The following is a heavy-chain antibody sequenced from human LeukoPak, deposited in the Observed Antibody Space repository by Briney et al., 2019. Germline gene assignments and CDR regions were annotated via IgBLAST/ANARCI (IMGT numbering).Heavy chain of an antibody. Sequence: SVKLSRKLSGYTFASYGTVCVRQTPGQGLEWVGIIHPSGGSTSYAQKFQGRVTVTRDTSTSTVYMGLSSLRSEDTAVYYCARGGGSYSSWFDPWGQGTLVTVSS. CDR3: ARGGGSYSSWFDP. D-gene: IGHD1-26*01. CDR1: GYTFASYG. J-gene: IGHJ5*02. CDR2: IHPSGGST. V-gene: IGHV1-46*01.